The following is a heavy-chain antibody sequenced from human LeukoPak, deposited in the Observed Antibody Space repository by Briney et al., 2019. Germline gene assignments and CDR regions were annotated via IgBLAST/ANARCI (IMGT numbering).Heavy chain of an antibody. Sequence: SGPTLLKPTHTLTLTCSFSGFSLDTNGVAVAWVRQPPGKGLEWLGLIYWDDDERYSPSLKTRLTITKDTSRNQVVLTITNMDPVDTGTYYCVHRLGGWYSPFDVWGQGTLVSVSS. CDR3: VHRLGGWYSPFDV. CDR2: IYWDDDE. J-gene: IGHJ4*02. CDR1: GFSLDTNGVA. D-gene: IGHD6-19*01. V-gene: IGHV2-5*02.